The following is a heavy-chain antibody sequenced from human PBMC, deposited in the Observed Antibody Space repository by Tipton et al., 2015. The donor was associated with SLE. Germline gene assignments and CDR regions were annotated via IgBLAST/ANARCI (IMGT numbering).Heavy chain of an antibody. J-gene: IGHJ6*02. CDR3: ARAVGARGYYGLDV. D-gene: IGHD1-26*01. CDR1: GGSISSSSYY. V-gene: IGHV4-39*07. Sequence: LRLSCTVSGGSISSSSYYWGWIRQPPGKGLEWIRSIYYSGSTYYKPSLKSRVTISVDTSRNQFSLKMTSVTAADTAVYSCARAVGARGYYGLDVRGQGTTVTVSS. CDR2: IYYSGST.